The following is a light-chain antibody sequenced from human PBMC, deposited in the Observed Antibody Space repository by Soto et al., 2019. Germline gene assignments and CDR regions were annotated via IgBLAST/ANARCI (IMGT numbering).Light chain of an antibody. J-gene: IGLJ3*02. Sequence: NFMLTQPHSVSESPVKTVTISCTRSSGSIASNYVQWYQQRPGSAPTTVIYEDNQRPSGVPDRFSGSIDSSSNSASLTISGLKTEDEADYYCQSYDSSVWVFGGGTKLTVL. V-gene: IGLV6-57*03. CDR3: QSYDSSVWV. CDR2: EDN. CDR1: SGSIASNY.